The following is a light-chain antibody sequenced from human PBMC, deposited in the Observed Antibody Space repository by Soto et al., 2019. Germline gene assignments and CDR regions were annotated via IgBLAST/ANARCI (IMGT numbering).Light chain of an antibody. Sequence: IVLTQSPGTLSLPSGERATLSCRASQSVGSNCLAWYQQKRGQAPRILIYAASNRASGIPDRFSGSGSGSDFTLTISRLEPEDFAVYYCQQYGSPPSAFGQGTRVEI. CDR2: AAS. CDR1: QSVGSNC. J-gene: IGKJ1*01. CDR3: QQYGSPPSA. V-gene: IGKV3-20*01.